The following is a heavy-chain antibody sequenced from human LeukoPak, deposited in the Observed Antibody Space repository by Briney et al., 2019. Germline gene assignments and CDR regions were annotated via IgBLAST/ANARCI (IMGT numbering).Heavy chain of an antibody. V-gene: IGHV3-7*01. CDR3: ARGRYYFDY. CDR2: IKQDGSEK. J-gene: IGHJ4*02. Sequence: GGSLRLSCAASGFIFSSYWMSWVRQAPGKGLEWVANIKQDGSEKYYVDSVKGRFTISRDNAKHSLSLQMNSLRAEDTAVYYCARGRYYFDYWGQGTLVTVSS. CDR1: GFIFSSYW.